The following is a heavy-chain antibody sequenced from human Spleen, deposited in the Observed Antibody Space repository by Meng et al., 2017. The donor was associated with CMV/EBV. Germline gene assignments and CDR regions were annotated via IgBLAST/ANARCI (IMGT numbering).Heavy chain of an antibody. Sequence: SCKASGYTCINFYIHWVRQAPGQGLEWMGVFNPNGGTTAYAQNFQGRVTMTGDTSTSTVHMELHSLRSEDTAMYFCAAKIEITYFDLWGQGTLVTVSS. CDR2: FNPNGGTT. CDR3: AAKIEITYFDL. CDR1: GYTCINFY. D-gene: IGHD1-14*01. V-gene: IGHV1-46*01. J-gene: IGHJ4*02.